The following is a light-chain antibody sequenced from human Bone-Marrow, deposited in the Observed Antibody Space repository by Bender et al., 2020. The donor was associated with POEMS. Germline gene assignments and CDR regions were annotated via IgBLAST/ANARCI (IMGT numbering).Light chain of an antibody. V-gene: IGLV2-23*01. Sequence: QSALTQPASVSGSPGQSITISCTGTSNDVGSYNLVSWFQQHPGKVPKVMIYEGSRRPSGVSNRFSGSKSGNTASLTISGLQAEDEADYYCCSYAGHTYVFGTGTKVTVL. CDR3: CSYAGHTYV. J-gene: IGLJ1*01. CDR1: SNDVGSYNL. CDR2: EGS.